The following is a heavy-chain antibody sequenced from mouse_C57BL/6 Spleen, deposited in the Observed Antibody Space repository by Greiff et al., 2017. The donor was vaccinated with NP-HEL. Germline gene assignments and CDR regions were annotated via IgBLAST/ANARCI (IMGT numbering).Heavy chain of an antibody. CDR1: GYTFTSYW. CDR2: IDPSDSYT. D-gene: IGHD2-4*01. J-gene: IGHJ4*01. V-gene: IGHV1-69*01. CDR3: AMADYGTSMAMDY. Sequence: QVQLQQSGAELVMPGASVKLSCKASGYTFTSYWMHWVKQRPGQGLEWIGEIDPSDSYTNYNQKFKGKSTLTVDKSSSTAYMQLSSLTSEDSAVYYCAMADYGTSMAMDYWGQGTSVTVSS.